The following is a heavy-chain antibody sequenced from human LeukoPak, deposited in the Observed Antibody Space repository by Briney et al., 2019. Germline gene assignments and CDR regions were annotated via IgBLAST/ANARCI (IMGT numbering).Heavy chain of an antibody. CDR2: IYSGGGA. CDR3: ARMWPLNSTDP. V-gene: IGHV3-66*01. D-gene: IGHD1-1*01. Sequence: PGGSLRLSCAASWFTVPRNYKWRVGQAPGQGLEWVSIIYSGGGAYYADSVKGRFTISRDNSRNTLCLQMNSLRAEDTAMYYCARMWPLNSTDPWGQGTLVTVSS. CDR1: WFTVPRNY. J-gene: IGHJ5*02.